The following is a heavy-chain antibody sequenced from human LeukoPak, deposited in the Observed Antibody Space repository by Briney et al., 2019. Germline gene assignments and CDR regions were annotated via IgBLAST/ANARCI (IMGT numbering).Heavy chain of an antibody. CDR3: AKVDIPDGILTFFDY. Sequence: GGSLRLSCAASGFTFSSYAMHWVRQAPGKGLEWVAVISYDGSNKYYADSVKGRFTISRDNSKNTLYLQMNSLRAEDTAVYYCAKVDIPDGILTFFDYWGQGTLVTVSS. V-gene: IGHV3-30-3*01. CDR1: GFTFSSYA. J-gene: IGHJ4*02. CDR2: ISYDGSNK. D-gene: IGHD1-20*01.